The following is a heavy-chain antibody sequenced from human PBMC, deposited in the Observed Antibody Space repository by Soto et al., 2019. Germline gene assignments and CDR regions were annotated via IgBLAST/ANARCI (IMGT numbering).Heavy chain of an antibody. CDR2: ISAYNGNT. CDR1: GDTFTSYG. Sequence: SSMKVSCKDSGDTFTSYGISWVRQAPGQGLEWMGWISAYNGNTNYAQKLQGRVTITTDTSTSTAYMELRSLRSDDTAVDYCARDLEEWLPNWHDPSGQGTLVNVST. CDR3: ARDLEEWLPNWHDP. V-gene: IGHV1-18*04. J-gene: IGHJ5*02. D-gene: IGHD3-3*01.